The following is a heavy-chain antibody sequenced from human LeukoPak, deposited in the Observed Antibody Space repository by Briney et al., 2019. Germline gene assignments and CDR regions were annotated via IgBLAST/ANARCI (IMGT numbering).Heavy chain of an antibody. D-gene: IGHD6-13*01. CDR1: GFTFSSYW. CDR3: ARDGTAAGLYFDL. Sequence: PGGSLRLSCAVSGFTFSSYWMNWVRQAPGKGLEWVASIKKDGGERSYVDSVKGRFTISRDNAKNSLYLQMSNLRAEDTAVYYCARDGTAAGLYFDLWGQGTLVTVSS. CDR2: IKKDGGER. J-gene: IGHJ4*01. V-gene: IGHV3-7*01.